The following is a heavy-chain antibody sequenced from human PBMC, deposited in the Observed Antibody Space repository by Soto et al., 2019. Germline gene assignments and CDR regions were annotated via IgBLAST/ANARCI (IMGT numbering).Heavy chain of an antibody. J-gene: IGHJ4*02. CDR1: GFTFSSYA. Sequence: GGSLRLSCAASGFTFSSYAMHWVRQAPGKGLEWVAVISYDGSNKYYADSVKGRFTISRDNSKNTLYLQMNSLRAEDTAVYYCARKDGYNFKYWGQGTLVTVSS. CDR2: ISYDGSNK. CDR3: ARKDGYNFKY. D-gene: IGHD5-12*01. V-gene: IGHV3-30-3*01.